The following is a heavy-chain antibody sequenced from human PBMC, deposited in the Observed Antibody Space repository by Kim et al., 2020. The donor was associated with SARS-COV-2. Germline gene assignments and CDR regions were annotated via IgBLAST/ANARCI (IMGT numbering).Heavy chain of an antibody. CDR2: IRSKAYGGTT. CDR3: TRSYDFWSGSCGMDV. Sequence: GGSLRLSCTASGFTFGDYAMSWFRQAPGKGLEWVGFIRSKAYGGTTEYAASVKGRFTISRDDSKSIAYLQMNSLKTEDTAVYYCTRSYDFWSGSCGMDVWGQGTTVTVSS. V-gene: IGHV3-49*03. D-gene: IGHD3-3*01. CDR1: GFTFGDYA. J-gene: IGHJ6*02.